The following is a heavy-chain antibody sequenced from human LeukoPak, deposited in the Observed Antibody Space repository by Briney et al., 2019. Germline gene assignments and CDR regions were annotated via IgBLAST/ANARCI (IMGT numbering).Heavy chain of an antibody. D-gene: IGHD2-15*01. CDR2: IYPGDSDT. J-gene: IGHJ4*02. CDR3: ARDGYCSGGSCLNFDY. Sequence: GESLQISCKGSGYSFTSYWIGWVRQLPGKGLEWMGIIYPGDSDTRYSPSFQGQVTISADKSISTAYLQWSSLKASDTAMYYCARDGYCSGGSCLNFDYWGQGTLVTVSS. CDR1: GYSFTSYW. V-gene: IGHV5-51*01.